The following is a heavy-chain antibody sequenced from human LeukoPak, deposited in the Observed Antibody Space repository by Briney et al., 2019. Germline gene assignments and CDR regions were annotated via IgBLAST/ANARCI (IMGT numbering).Heavy chain of an antibody. CDR1: GVSVSGYY. V-gene: IGHV4-59*08. J-gene: IGHJ1*01. CDR3: ARQDCSGGSCYFQH. Sequence: LETLSLTCTVSGVSVSGYYWSWIRQPPGKGLEWIGYIHYSGSTNYNPSLKSRVTISVDTSKNQFSLKLSSVTAADTAVYYCARQDCSGGSCYFQHWGQGTLVTVSS. D-gene: IGHD2-15*01. CDR2: IHYSGST.